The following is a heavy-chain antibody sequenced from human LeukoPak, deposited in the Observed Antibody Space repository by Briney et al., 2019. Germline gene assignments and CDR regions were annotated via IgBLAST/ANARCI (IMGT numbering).Heavy chain of an antibody. Sequence: GASVKVSCKVSGYTLTELSMHWVRQAPGKGLEWMGGFDPEDGETIYAQKFQGRVTMTEDTSTDTAYMELSSLRSEDTAVYYCATAPFARTYYYDSSGYYYGYWGQGTLVTVSS. J-gene: IGHJ4*02. CDR3: ATAPFARTYYYDSSGYYYGY. V-gene: IGHV1-24*01. CDR1: GYTLTELS. D-gene: IGHD3-22*01. CDR2: FDPEDGET.